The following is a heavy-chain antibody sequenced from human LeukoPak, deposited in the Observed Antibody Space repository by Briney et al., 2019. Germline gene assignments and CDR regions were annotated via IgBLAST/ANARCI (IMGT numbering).Heavy chain of an antibody. CDR3: ARGFNYDILTGFDY. V-gene: IGHV3-21*01. CDR1: GFTFSTYN. J-gene: IGHJ4*02. Sequence: GGSLRLSCAASGFTFSTYNMNWVRQAPGKGLEWVSSITSSSTYIYYADSVKGRFTISRDNAKNSLYLQMNSLRAEDTAVYYCARGFNYDILTGFDYWGQGTLVTVSS. D-gene: IGHD3-9*01. CDR2: ITSSSTYI.